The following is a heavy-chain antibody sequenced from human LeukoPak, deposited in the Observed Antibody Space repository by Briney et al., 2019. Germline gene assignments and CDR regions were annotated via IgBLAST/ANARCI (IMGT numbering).Heavy chain of an antibody. CDR3: AREDCSSTSCPNY. Sequence: SVKVSCKASGGTFSSYAMSWVRQAPGQGLEWMGRIIPILGIANYAQKFQGRVTITADKSTSTAYMELSSLRSEDTAVYYCAREDCSSTSCPNYWGQGTLVTVSS. CDR1: GGTFSSYA. V-gene: IGHV1-69*04. CDR2: IIPILGIA. J-gene: IGHJ4*02. D-gene: IGHD2-2*01.